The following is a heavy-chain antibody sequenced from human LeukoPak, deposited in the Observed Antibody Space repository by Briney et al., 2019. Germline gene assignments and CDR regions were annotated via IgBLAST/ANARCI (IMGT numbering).Heavy chain of an antibody. D-gene: IGHD2-15*01. CDR2: IYYSGST. J-gene: IGHJ6*03. CDR3: ARGGSRTPLYYYYYMDV. CDR1: GGSISSYY. Sequence: PSETLSLTCTVSGGSISSYYWSWIRQPPGKGLEWIGYIYYSGSTNYNPSLKSRVTISVDTSKNQFSLKLSSATAADTAVYYCARGGSRTPLYYYYYMDVWGKGTTVTVSS. V-gene: IGHV4-59*01.